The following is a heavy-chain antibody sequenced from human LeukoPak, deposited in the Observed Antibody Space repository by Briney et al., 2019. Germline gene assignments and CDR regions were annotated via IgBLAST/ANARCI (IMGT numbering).Heavy chain of an antibody. J-gene: IGHJ4*02. Sequence: RGSLRLSCAASGFIFSGSAMHWVRQASGKGLEWVGRIRSKANSYATAYAASVKGRFTISRDDSKNTAYPQMNSLKTEDTAVYYCTWRGCSSAACEYFFDHWGQGTLVTVSS. CDR2: IRSKANSYAT. D-gene: IGHD6-19*01. CDR1: GFIFSGSA. V-gene: IGHV3-73*01. CDR3: TWRGCSSAACEYFFDH.